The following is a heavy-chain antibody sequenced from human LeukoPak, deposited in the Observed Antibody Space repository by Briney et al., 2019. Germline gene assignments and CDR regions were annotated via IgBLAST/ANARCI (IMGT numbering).Heavy chain of an antibody. D-gene: IGHD3-16*02. CDR3: ARDIIVGRNVAGRRVVFDY. Sequence: SQTLSLTCAISGDSVSSNSAAWNWIRQSPSRGLEWLGRTYYRSKWYNDYAVSVKSRITINPDTSKNQFSLQLNSVTPEDTAVYYCARDIIVGRNVAGRRVVFDYWGQGTLVTVSS. CDR1: GDSVSSNSAA. J-gene: IGHJ4*02. V-gene: IGHV6-1*01. CDR2: TYYRSKWYN.